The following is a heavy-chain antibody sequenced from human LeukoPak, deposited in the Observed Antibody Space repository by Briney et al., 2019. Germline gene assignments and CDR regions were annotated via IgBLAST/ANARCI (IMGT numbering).Heavy chain of an antibody. CDR3: TTDAGPFGY. J-gene: IGHJ4*02. Sequence: GASVKVSCKVSGYTLTELSMHWVRQAPGKGLEWMGGFDPEDVETIYAQKFQGRVTMTEDTSTDTAYMELNSLKTEDTAVYYCTTDAGPFGYWGQGTLVTVSS. CDR1: GYTLTELS. V-gene: IGHV1-24*01. CDR2: FDPEDVET.